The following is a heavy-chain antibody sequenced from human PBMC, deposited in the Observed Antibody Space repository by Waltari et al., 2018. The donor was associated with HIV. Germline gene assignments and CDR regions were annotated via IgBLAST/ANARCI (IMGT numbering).Heavy chain of an antibody. CDR1: GYTFSSYD. Sequence: QVQLVQSGAEVKKPGASVKVSCKASGYTFSSYDITWVRQAPGQGLEWMGWISAYNGITNNAQNLQGRVTMTTDTSTTTTYMELRSLRSDDTAVYYCARRVPPNYGGISGTFDIWGQGTMVTVSS. CDR2: ISAYNGIT. V-gene: IGHV1-18*01. CDR3: ARRVPPNYGGISGTFDI. J-gene: IGHJ3*02. D-gene: IGHD4-17*01.